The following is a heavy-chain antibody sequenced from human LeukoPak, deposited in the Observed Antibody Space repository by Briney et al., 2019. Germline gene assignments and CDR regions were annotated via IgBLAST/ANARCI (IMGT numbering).Heavy chain of an antibody. Sequence: ASVTLSCKASVYALTRYDMHWVRQAPGQGLEWMGIINPSGGTTTYAQKFKGRITMTRDTFTGTVYMEVNSLRSEDTAVYYCARVGVVGYFYYMDVWGKGTTVTVSS. J-gene: IGHJ6*03. CDR2: INPSGGTT. CDR1: VYALTRYD. CDR3: ARVGVVGYFYYMDV. D-gene: IGHD3-10*01. V-gene: IGHV1-46*01.